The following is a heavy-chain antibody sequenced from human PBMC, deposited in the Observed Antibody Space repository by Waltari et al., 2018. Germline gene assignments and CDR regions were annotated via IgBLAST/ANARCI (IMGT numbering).Heavy chain of an antibody. CDR3: ARDRRYSGSYYFDY. CDR1: GFTVSSNY. J-gene: IGHJ4*02. Sequence: VQLVESGGGLIQPGGSLRLSCAASGFTVSSNYMSWVRQAPGKGLEWVSVIYSGGSTYYADSVKGRFTISRDNSKNTLYLQMNSLRAEDTAVYYCARDRRYSGSYYFDYWGQGTLVIVSS. V-gene: IGHV3-53*01. CDR2: IYSGGST. D-gene: IGHD1-26*01.